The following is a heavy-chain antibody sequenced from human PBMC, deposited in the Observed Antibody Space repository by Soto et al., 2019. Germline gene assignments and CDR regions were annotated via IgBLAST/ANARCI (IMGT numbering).Heavy chain of an antibody. CDR2: IHWNDDK. Sequence: GSGPTLVNPTQTLTLTCSFSGFSLSAYGVRVIWFRQPPGETLEWLALIHWNDDKRYSPYLKSRLTITKDTSKNQVVLTLTNLDPLDTGTYFCAHTKDSSGFLTSWDQGILVTVSS. J-gene: IGHJ5*02. D-gene: IGHD3-22*01. V-gene: IGHV2-5*01. CDR1: GFSLSAYGVR. CDR3: AHTKDSSGFLTS.